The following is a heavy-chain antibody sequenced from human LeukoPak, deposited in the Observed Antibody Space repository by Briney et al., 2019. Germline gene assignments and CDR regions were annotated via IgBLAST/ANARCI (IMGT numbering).Heavy chain of an antibody. J-gene: IGHJ3*02. D-gene: IGHD3-10*01. CDR1: GGSISSGGYY. CDR3: ARDRGNEEPDAFDI. CDR2: IYYSGST. Sequence: PSETLSLTCTVSGGSISSGGYYWSWIRQHPGKGLEWIGYIYYSGSTNYNPSLKSRVTISVDTSKNQFSLKLSSVTAADTAVYYCARDRGNEEPDAFDIWGQGTMVTVSS. V-gene: IGHV4-61*08.